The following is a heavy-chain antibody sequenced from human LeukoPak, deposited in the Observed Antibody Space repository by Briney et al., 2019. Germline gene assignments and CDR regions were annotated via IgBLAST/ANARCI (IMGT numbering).Heavy chain of an antibody. D-gene: IGHD4-17*01. CDR1: GFTFSSYS. CDR2: ISSSGSYI. Sequence: PGGSLRLSCAASGFTFSSYSMNWVRQAPGKGLEWVSSISSSGSYIYYGDSLKGRFTVSRDNAKNSLYLQMNSLRAEDTAVYYCARDGTTVTTFDAFDIWGQGTMVTVSS. CDR3: ARDGTTVTTFDAFDI. J-gene: IGHJ3*02. V-gene: IGHV3-21*01.